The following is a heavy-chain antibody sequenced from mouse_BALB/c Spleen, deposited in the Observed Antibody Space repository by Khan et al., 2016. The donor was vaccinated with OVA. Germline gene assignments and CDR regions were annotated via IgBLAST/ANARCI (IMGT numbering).Heavy chain of an antibody. D-gene: IGHD1-2*01. V-gene: IGHV5-6*01. CDR1: GFTFSSYG. CDR2: ISSGGTYT. CDR3: ARFITTATGDYYGMDY. Sequence: EVELVESGGDLVKPGGSLKLSCAASGFTFSSYGMPWVRQTPDKRLEWVATISSGGTYTYYPDSVKGRFTISRDNAKNTLYLQMSSLKSEDKAMYYCARFITTATGDYYGMDYWGRGTSVTVSS. J-gene: IGHJ4*01.